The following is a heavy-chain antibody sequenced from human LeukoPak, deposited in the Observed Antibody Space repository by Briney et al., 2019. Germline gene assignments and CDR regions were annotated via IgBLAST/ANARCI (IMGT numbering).Heavy chain of an antibody. CDR2: ISGSGGST. V-gene: IGHV3-23*01. CDR3: AKHQNKGFDY. Sequence: GGSLRLSCAASGFTFASYAMSWVRQAPGKGLECVSIISGSGGSTYYVDSVKGRFTISRDNSKNTLYLQMNSLRAEDTAVYYCAKHQNKGFDYWGQGTLVTVSS. J-gene: IGHJ4*02. CDR1: GFTFASYA.